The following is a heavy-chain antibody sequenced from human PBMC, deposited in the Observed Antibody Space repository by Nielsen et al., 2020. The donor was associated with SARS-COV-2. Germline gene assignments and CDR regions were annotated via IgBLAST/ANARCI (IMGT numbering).Heavy chain of an antibody. Sequence: GGSLRLSCAASGFSFPDYSIHWVRQGPGKGLVWVSCIKPDGTKTGYADSVKGRFTISRDNAKNTVYLQMNSLRDEDTAVYYCARLRDDGYYFDTGPFDHWGQGIPVTVSS. CDR1: GFSFPDYS. V-gene: IGHV3-74*01. CDR3: ARLRDDGYYFDTGPFDH. CDR2: IKPDGTKT. J-gene: IGHJ4*02. D-gene: IGHD2/OR15-2a*01.